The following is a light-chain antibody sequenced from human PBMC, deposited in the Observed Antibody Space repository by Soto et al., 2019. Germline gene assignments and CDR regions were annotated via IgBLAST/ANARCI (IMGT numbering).Light chain of an antibody. V-gene: IGKV3-11*01. CDR1: PSVNSY. J-gene: IGKJ4*01. CDR2: DAS. Sequence: EIVLPQSPSTLSVPPGERATLSCRTSPSVNSYLAWYQQKPVQAPRLLIYDASNRATGIPARFSGSGSGTDFTLTISSLEPEDFAVYYCQQRSNWPLTFGGGTKVVIK. CDR3: QQRSNWPLT.